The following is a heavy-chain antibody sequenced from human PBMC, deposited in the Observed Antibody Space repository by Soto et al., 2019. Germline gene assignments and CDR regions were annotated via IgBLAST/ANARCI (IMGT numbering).Heavy chain of an antibody. J-gene: IGHJ6*02. V-gene: IGHV1-18*01. D-gene: IGHD3-16*01. CDR3: AMVDNYVTTTPQDV. Sequence: QVQLVQSGDEVRKPGSSVKVSCKASGYIFVNYGIAWVRQAPGQGLEWMGWISPYSGNTHYATKVQGRLTMTTDTPTCPADMDLRSLTSDDAAVYYCAMVDNYVTTTPQDVWGQGTTVTVSS. CDR2: ISPYSGNT. CDR1: GYIFVNYG.